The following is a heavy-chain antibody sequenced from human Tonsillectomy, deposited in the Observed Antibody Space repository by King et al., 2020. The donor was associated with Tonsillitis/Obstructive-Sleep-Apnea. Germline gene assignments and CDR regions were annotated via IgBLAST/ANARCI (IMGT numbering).Heavy chain of an antibody. V-gene: IGHV3-30*04. D-gene: IGHD2-2*01. CDR2: ISYDGSNK. J-gene: IGHJ3*02. Sequence: VQLVESGGGVVQPGRSLRLSCAASGFTFSSYAMHWVRQAPGNGLEWVAVISYDGSNKYYADSVKGRFTISRDNSKNTLYLQMNSLRAEDTAVYYCARGGGPSSGVPAAFHDAFDIWGQGTMVTVSS. CDR1: GFTFSSYA. CDR3: ARGGGPSSGVPAAFHDAFDI.